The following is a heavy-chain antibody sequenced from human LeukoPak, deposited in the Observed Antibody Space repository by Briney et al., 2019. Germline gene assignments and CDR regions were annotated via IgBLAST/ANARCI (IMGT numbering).Heavy chain of an antibody. Sequence: PSETLSLTCAVYGGSFSGYYWSWIRQPPGKGLEWIGEINHSGSTNYNPSLKSRVTISVDTSKNQFSLKLRSVTAADTAVYYCATLGYSSGFDYWGQGTLVTVSS. CDR1: GGSFSGYY. D-gene: IGHD6-19*01. J-gene: IGHJ4*02. V-gene: IGHV4-34*01. CDR3: ATLGYSSGFDY. CDR2: INHSGST.